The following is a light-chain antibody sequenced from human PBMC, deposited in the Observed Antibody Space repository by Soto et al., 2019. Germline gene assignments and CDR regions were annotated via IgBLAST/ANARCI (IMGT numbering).Light chain of an antibody. V-gene: IGKV1-5*03. CDR1: QSINRW. J-gene: IGKJ2*01. CDR3: QQYSTYPYI. Sequence: DIQMAQSPSTQPASVGDRVTITCRASQSINRWLAWYQQKPGKAPKLLIYKASSLESGVPSRFSGGGIGTEFSLSISSLQPDDFATYYCQQYSTYPYIFGQGTKVDIK. CDR2: KAS.